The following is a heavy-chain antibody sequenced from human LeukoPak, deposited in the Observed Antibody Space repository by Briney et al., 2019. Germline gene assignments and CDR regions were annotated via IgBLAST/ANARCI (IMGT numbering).Heavy chain of an antibody. J-gene: IGHJ4*02. D-gene: IGHD3-10*01. V-gene: IGHV3-7*03. Sequence: GGSLRLSCAASGFAFSSSWMSWVRQAPGKGLEWVANINKDATAKYYVDSVKGRFTISRDNAKNSLYLQMNGLRAEDTAVYYCAREDWFHFDSWGQGTLVTVSS. CDR2: INKDATAK. CDR1: GFAFSSSW. CDR3: AREDWFHFDS.